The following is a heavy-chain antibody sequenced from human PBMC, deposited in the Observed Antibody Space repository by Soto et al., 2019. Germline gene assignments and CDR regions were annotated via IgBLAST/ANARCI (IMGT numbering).Heavy chain of an antibody. CDR3: TMWPARRQSNFEY. CDR1: GFRFDDYV. D-gene: IGHD2-21*01. J-gene: IGHJ4*02. CDR2: IRSGGTT. V-gene: IGHV3-49*04. Sequence: GGSLRLSCAASGFRFDDYVMTWVRQAPGKGLEFVGAIRSGGTTEYAASVKGRFSVSRDDSKNIAYVQMNSLKTDDTALYYCTMWPARRQSNFEYWGQGALVNLSS.